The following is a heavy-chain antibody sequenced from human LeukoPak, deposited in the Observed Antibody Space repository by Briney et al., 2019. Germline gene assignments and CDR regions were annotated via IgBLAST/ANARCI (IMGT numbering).Heavy chain of an antibody. CDR3: ARVGSSSWYRGAFDI. D-gene: IGHD6-13*01. Sequence: SETLSLTCAVYGGSFSGYYWSWIRQPPGKGLEWIGEINHSGSTNYNPSLKSRVTISVDTSKNQFSLKLSSVTAADTAVYYCARVGSSSWYRGAFDIWGQGTMVTVSS. CDR2: INHSGST. CDR1: GGSFSGYY. V-gene: IGHV4-34*01. J-gene: IGHJ3*02.